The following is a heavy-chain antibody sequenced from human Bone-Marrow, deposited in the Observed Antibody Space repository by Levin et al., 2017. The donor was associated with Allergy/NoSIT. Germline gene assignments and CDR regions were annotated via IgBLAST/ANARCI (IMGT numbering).Heavy chain of an antibody. V-gene: IGHV3-7*04. CDR3: ARDGRRYCSSTSCYRFHYYGMDV. CDR2: IKQDGSEK. Sequence: PGGSLRLSCAASGFTFSSYWMSWVRQAPGKGLEWVANIKQDGSEKYYVDSVKGRFTISRDNAKNSLYLQMNSLRAEDTAVYYCARDGRRYCSSTSCYRFHYYGMDVWGQGTTVTVSS. CDR1: GFTFSSYW. D-gene: IGHD2-2*02. J-gene: IGHJ6*02.